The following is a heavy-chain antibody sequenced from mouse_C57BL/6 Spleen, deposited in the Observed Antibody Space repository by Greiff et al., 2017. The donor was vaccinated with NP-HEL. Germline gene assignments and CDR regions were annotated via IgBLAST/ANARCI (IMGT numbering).Heavy chain of an antibody. V-gene: IGHV1-81*01. CDR3: ARRDGTTGKEAWFAY. CDR1: GYTFTSYG. Sequence: QVQLKESGAELARPGASVKLSCKASGYTFTSYGISWVKQRTGQGLEWIGEIYPRSGNTYYNEKFKGKATLTADKSSSTAYMELRSLTSEDSAVYFCARRDGTTGKEAWFAYWGQGTLVTVSA. CDR2: IYPRSGNT. D-gene: IGHD4-1*01. J-gene: IGHJ3*01.